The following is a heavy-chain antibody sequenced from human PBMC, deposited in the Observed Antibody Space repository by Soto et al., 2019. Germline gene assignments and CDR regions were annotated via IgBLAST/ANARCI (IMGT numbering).Heavy chain of an antibody. CDR1: GFPFSSCA. V-gene: IGHV3-23*01. CDR2: ISAGDDST. D-gene: IGHD2-8*01. J-gene: IGHJ4*02. Sequence: GGSLRLSCAASGFPFSSCAMTWVRQVPGKGLEWVSSISAGDDSTYYADSVKGRFAISRDNSKNTLYLQMNSLRADDTALYHCAIGVTVYAPVPGHWGQGT. CDR3: AIGVTVYAPVPGH.